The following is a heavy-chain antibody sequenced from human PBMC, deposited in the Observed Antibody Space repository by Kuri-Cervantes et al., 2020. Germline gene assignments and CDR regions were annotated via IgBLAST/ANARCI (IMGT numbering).Heavy chain of an antibody. Sequence: LSLTCAASGFTFSSYGMHWVRQAPGKGLEWVAVIWYDGSNKYYADSVKGRFTISRDNSKNTLYLQMNSLRAEDTAVYYRARGFYCTGGVCSYYYYMDVWGKGTTVTVSS. V-gene: IGHV3-33*01. D-gene: IGHD2-8*02. CDR1: GFTFSSYG. CDR3: ARGFYCTGGVCSYYYYMDV. J-gene: IGHJ6*03. CDR2: IWYDGSNK.